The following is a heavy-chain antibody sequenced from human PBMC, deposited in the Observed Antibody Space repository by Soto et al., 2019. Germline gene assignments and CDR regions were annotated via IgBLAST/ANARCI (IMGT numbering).Heavy chain of an antibody. CDR3: ARGSSIAGLYYGMDV. D-gene: IGHD6-6*01. J-gene: IGHJ6*02. CDR1: GGSIISGGYY. Sequence: SETLSLTCTVSGGSIISGGYYWTWIRQHPGKGLEWIGYNYYSGITYYNPSLKSRVTISLDTSKNQFSLKLSSVTAADTAVYYCARGSSIAGLYYGMDVWGQGTTVT. CDR2: NYYSGIT. V-gene: IGHV4-31*03.